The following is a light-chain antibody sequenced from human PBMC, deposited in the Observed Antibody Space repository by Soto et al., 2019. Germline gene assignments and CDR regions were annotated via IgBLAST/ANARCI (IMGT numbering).Light chain of an antibody. V-gene: IGKV3-20*01. J-gene: IGKJ3*01. CDR1: QSVSSSD. CDR2: GAS. CDR3: LHYGSSLFT. Sequence: EIVLTQSPGTLSLSPGERGTLSCRASQSVSSSDLAWYQQKPGQAPRLLIYGASSRASGIPDRFGGSGSGTDFTLTISRLEPEDFAVYYCLHYGSSLFTFGPGTKVDIK.